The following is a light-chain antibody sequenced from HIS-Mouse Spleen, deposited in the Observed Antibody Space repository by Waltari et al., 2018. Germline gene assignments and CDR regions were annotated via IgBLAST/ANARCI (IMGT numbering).Light chain of an antibody. CDR2: EVS. V-gene: IGLV2-14*01. CDR1: SSDVGGYNY. J-gene: IGLJ1*01. CDR3: SSYTSSSTPYV. Sequence: QSALTQPASVSGSPGQSITISCTGTSSDVGGYNYVSWYQQHPGKAPKLMIYEVSNRASGLSNRFSGSESGNTASLTSSGLQAEDEADYYCSSYTSSSTPYVFGTGTKVTVL.